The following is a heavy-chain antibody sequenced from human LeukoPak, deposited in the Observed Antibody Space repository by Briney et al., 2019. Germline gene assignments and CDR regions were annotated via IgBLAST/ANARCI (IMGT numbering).Heavy chain of an antibody. Sequence: SETLSLTCAVYGGSFSGYYWRWICQPPGKGLEWIGEINHSGSTNYNPSLKSRVTISVDTSKNQFSLKLSSVNAADTAVYYCAREASSTSGPTPWLDPWGQGTLVTVSS. J-gene: IGHJ5*02. CDR1: GGSFSGYY. V-gene: IGHV4-34*01. CDR3: AREASSTSGPTPWLDP. CDR2: INHSGST. D-gene: IGHD2-2*01.